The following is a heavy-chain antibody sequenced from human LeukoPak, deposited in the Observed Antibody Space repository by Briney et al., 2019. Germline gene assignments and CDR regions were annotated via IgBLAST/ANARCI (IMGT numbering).Heavy chain of an antibody. V-gene: IGHV1-18*01. D-gene: IGHD5-18*01. Sequence: GASVKVSCKASGYTFTSYGISWVRQAPGQGLEWMGWISAYNGNTNYAQKLQGRVTMTTDTSTSTAYMELRSLRSDDTAVYYCARERVTAMAGYYYYYMDVWGKGTTVTVSS. CDR2: ISAYNGNT. CDR1: GYTFTSYG. J-gene: IGHJ6*03. CDR3: ARERVTAMAGYYYYYMDV.